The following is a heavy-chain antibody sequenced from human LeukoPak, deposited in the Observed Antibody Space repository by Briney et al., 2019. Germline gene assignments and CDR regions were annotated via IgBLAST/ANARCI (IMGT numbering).Heavy chain of an antibody. J-gene: IGHJ4*02. D-gene: IGHD3-10*01. CDR1: GFTFSSYG. CDR3: ARGLFSGSGSPIDY. CDR2: IWYDGSDK. Sequence: GGSLRLSCAASGFTFSSYGMHWVRQAPGKGPEWVAVIWYDGSDKYYADSVKGRFTISRDNSKNTLYMQMNSLRADDTAVYYCARGLFSGSGSPIDYCGQGTLVTVSS. V-gene: IGHV3-33*01.